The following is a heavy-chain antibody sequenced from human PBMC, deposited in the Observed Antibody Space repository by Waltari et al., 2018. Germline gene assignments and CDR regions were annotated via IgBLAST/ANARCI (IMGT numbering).Heavy chain of an antibody. Sequence: EVQLVESGGGLVKPGGSLRLSCAASGFTFSSYSMNWVRQAPGKGLEWVSPISSISSDKYNEESVKGRLTISRENAKNALYLQMNSLRAEDTAVYYCARDQGSSWYSPSYYYYGMDVWGQGTTVTVSS. V-gene: IGHV3-21*01. D-gene: IGHD6-13*01. CDR3: ARDQGSSWYSPSYYYYGMDV. CDR1: GFTFSSYS. J-gene: IGHJ6*02. CDR2: ISSISSDK.